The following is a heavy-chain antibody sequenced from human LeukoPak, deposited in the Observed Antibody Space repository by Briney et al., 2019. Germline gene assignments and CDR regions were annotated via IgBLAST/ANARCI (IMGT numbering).Heavy chain of an antibody. CDR2: INPNSGGT. Sequence: ASVKVSCKASGYTFTGYYMHWVRQAPGQGLEWMGWINPNSGGTNYAQKFQDRVTMTRDTSISTAYMELSRLRSDDTAVYYCARVGKVGATRRWFDPWGQGTLVTVSS. D-gene: IGHD1-26*01. J-gene: IGHJ5*02. CDR1: GYTFTGYY. V-gene: IGHV1-2*02. CDR3: ARVGKVGATRRWFDP.